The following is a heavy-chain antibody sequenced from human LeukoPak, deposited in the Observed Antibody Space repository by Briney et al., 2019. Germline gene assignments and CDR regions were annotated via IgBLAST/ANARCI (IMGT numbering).Heavy chain of an antibody. Sequence: SGGSLRPSCAASGFTFSDSWMSWVRQAPGKGLEWVANVNPDGSAKDYVDSVKGRFTISRDNAGNSLYLQMSSLRAEDTAVYYCATYTHWVAGDVWGQGTTVTVSS. V-gene: IGHV3-7*01. CDR1: GFTFSDSW. CDR2: VNPDGSAK. J-gene: IGHJ6*02. CDR3: ATYTHWVAGDV. D-gene: IGHD3-16*01.